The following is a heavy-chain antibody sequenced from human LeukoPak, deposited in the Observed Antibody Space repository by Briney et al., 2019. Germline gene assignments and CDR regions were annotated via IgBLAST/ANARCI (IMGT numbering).Heavy chain of an antibody. CDR2: ISSSSSYI. D-gene: IGHD6-13*01. Sequence: PGGSLRLSCAASGFTFSSCSMNWVRQAPGKGLEWVSSISSSSSYIQHADSVKGRFIISRDNAQNSLYLQMNSLRAEDTAVYYCARRRVSSSWYVDRFFDYWGQGTLVTVSS. CDR1: GFTFSSCS. V-gene: IGHV3-21*01. J-gene: IGHJ4*02. CDR3: ARRRVSSSWYVDRFFDY.